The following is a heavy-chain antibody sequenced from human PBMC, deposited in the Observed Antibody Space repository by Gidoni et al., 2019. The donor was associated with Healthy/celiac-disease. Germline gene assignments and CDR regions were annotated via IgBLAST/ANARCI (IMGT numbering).Heavy chain of an antibody. V-gene: IGHV5-10-1*03. Sequence: EVQLVQSGAVVKTHRESLRPSCKGSGTSFTSYWIGWGRQMPGKGLEWMGRIDPSDSYTDYSPSFQGHVTISADKSISTAYLQWSSLKASDTAMYYCARLTFGGVIGNYDYWGQGTLVTVSS. CDR2: IDPSDSYT. D-gene: IGHD3-16*02. CDR1: GTSFTSYW. J-gene: IGHJ4*02. CDR3: ARLTFGGVIGNYDY.